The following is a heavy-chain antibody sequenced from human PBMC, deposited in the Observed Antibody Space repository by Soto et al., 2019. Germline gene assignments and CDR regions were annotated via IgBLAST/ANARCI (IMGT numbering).Heavy chain of an antibody. J-gene: IGHJ6*02. D-gene: IGHD3-16*02. V-gene: IGHV3-30*18. Sequence: QVQLVESGGGVVQPGRSLRLSCAASGFTFSSYAMHWVRQAPGKGLEWVTAISYDGGNKYYPDSLKGRFTISRDTSKTTLYLQMNSLRAEDTAVYYCAKDLGVLVTPYCAMDVWGQGTTVTVSS. CDR2: ISYDGGNK. CDR1: GFTFSSYA. CDR3: AKDLGVLVTPYCAMDV.